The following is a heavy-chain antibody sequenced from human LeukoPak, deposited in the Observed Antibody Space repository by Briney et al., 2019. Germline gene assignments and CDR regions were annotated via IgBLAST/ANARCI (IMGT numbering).Heavy chain of an antibody. V-gene: IGHV3-7*01. J-gene: IGHJ4*02. CDR1: GFTFSSYW. D-gene: IGHD6-13*01. CDR2: IKQDGSEK. CDR3: AKGDWQQLVQREGYFDY. Sequence: GGSLRLSCAASGFTFSSYWMSWVRQAPGKGLEWVANIKQDGSEKYYVDSVKGRFTISRDNAKNSLYLQMNSLRAEDTAVYYCAKGDWQQLVQREGYFDYWGQGTLVTVSS.